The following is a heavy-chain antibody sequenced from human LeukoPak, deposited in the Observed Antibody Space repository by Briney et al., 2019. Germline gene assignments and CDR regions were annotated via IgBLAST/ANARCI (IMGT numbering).Heavy chain of an antibody. CDR3: ARKIAAAGRRHYYYMDV. CDR2: MNPNSGNT. Sequence: ALVKVSCKASGYTFTSYDINWVRQATGQGLEWMGWMNPNSGNTGYAQKFQGRVTMTRNTSISTAYMELSSLRSEDTAVYYCARKIAAAGRRHYYYMDVWGKGTTVTVSS. V-gene: IGHV1-8*01. D-gene: IGHD6-13*01. J-gene: IGHJ6*03. CDR1: GYTFTSYD.